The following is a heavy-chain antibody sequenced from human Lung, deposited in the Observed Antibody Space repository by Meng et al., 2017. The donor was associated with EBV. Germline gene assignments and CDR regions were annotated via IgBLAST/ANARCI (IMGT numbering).Heavy chain of an antibody. CDR1: GDGVSRYSAA. CDR3: ARVAVGISSFDY. V-gene: IGHV6-1*01. J-gene: IGHJ4*02. Sequence: VRLQLSGTGLVKTSPTLSLTWAFSGDGVSRYSAAWNWIRQSPSRGLEWLGRTYYRSKWYNDYAVSVKSRITINPDTSKNQFSLQLNSVTPEDTAVYYCARVAVGISSFDYRGQGTLVTVSS. D-gene: IGHD1-26*01. CDR2: TYYRSKWYN.